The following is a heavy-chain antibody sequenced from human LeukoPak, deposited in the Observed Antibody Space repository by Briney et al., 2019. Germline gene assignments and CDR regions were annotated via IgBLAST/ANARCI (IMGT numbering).Heavy chain of an antibody. CDR1: GGSISGYY. J-gene: IGHJ4*02. D-gene: IGHD3-22*01. CDR3: SRDSSGWGGAFDY. CDR2: IYYSGNA. V-gene: IGHV4-59*01. Sequence: SETLSLTCTVSGGSISGYYWSWIRQPPGKGLEWIGYIYYSGNANYNPSLKSRVTISVDTSKNQFSLELSSVTAADTAVFYCSRDSSGWGGAFDYRGQGTLVTVSS.